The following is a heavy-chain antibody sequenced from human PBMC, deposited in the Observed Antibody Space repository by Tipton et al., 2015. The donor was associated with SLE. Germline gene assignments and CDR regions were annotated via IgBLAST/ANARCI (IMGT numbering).Heavy chain of an antibody. J-gene: IGHJ2*01. Sequence: SLRLSCAASGFTFSSYGMHWVRQAPGKGLEWVAFIRYDGSNKYYADSVKGRFTISRDNSKNTLYLQMNSLRAEDTAVYYCARPTQQLANWYFDLWGRGTLVTVSS. CDR3: ARPTQQLANWYFDL. V-gene: IGHV3-30*02. CDR2: IRYDGSNK. CDR1: GFTFSSYG. D-gene: IGHD6-13*01.